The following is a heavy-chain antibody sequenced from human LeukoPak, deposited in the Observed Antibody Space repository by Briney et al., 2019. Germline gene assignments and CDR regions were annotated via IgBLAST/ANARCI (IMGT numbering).Heavy chain of an antibody. V-gene: IGHV4-59*01. Sequence: SETLSLTCTVSGCTISSYYWSWIRQPPGKGLDWMGYIYYSGSTNYNPSLKSRVTISVGTSKNQLSLKLSSVTAADTAVYYGAREWELSRAFDIWGQGTMVTVSS. CDR2: IYYSGST. CDR3: AREWELSRAFDI. D-gene: IGHD1-26*01. CDR1: GCTISSYY. J-gene: IGHJ3*02.